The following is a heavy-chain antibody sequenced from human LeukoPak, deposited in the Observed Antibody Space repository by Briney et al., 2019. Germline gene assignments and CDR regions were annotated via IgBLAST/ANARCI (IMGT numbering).Heavy chain of an antibody. CDR1: GGSISTYH. CDR2: TYFSGST. V-gene: IGHV4-59*01. J-gene: IGHJ4*02. CDR3: ARAVISFGGVIAKGFDC. D-gene: IGHD3-16*02. Sequence: SETLSLTCTVSGGSISTYHWSWIRQPPGKGPEWIGYTYFSGSTDYSPSLKSRVTMSVDTSMNQFSLNLSSVTAADTAIYYCARAVISFGGVIAKGFDCWGQGTLVTVSS.